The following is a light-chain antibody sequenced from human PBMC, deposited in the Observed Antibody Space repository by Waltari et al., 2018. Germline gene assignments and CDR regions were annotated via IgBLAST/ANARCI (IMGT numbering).Light chain of an antibody. J-gene: IGLJ2*01. V-gene: IGLV3-19*01. CDR3: NSRDSSGNHHVV. Sequence: SSELTQDPAVSVALGQTVRITCQGDSLRSYYASRDQQKPGQAPVLVIYGKNNRPSGIPDRFSGSSSGNTASLTITGAQAEDEADYYCNSRDSSGNHHVVFGGGTKLTVL. CDR2: GKN. CDR1: SLRSYY.